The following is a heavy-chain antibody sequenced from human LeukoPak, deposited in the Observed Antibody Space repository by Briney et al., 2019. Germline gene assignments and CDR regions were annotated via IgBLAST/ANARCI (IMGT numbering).Heavy chain of an antibody. CDR1: GYTFTNYY. Sequence: ASVTVSFKASGYTFTNYYMHWVRQAPGQGLEWMGIINPSGGSTKYAQKFQGRVTMTRDTSTGTVYMELSSLGSEDTAVYYCARDQLRVAAAANWFDPWGQGTLVTVSS. CDR3: ARDQLRVAAAANWFDP. D-gene: IGHD6-13*01. V-gene: IGHV1-46*01. J-gene: IGHJ5*02. CDR2: INPSGGST.